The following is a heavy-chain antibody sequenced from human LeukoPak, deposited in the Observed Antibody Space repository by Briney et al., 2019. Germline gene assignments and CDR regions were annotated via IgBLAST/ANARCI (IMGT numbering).Heavy chain of an antibody. CDR3: AMNGLIYYYYGMDV. CDR1: GYTFTSYG. D-gene: IGHD3-9*01. J-gene: IGHJ6*02. V-gene: IGHV1-8*02. Sequence: ASVKVSCKASGYTFTSYGISWVRQAPGQGLEWMGWMNPNSGNTGYAQKFQGRVTMTRNTSISTAYMELSSLRSEDTAVYYCAMNGLIYYYYGMDVWGQGTTVTVSS. CDR2: MNPNSGNT.